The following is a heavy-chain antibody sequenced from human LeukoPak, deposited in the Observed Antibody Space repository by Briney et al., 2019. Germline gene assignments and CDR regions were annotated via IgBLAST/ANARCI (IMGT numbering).Heavy chain of an antibody. V-gene: IGHV7-4-1*02. Sequence: ASVKVSCKASGYTFSSYAMNWVRQAPGQGLEWMGWINTNTGNPTYAQGFTGRFVFSLDTSVSTAYLQISSLKAEDTAVYYCARDMSPITMIRGVIIKGTVGFDPWGQGTLVTVSS. D-gene: IGHD3-10*01. CDR3: ARDMSPITMIRGVIIKGTVGFDP. J-gene: IGHJ5*02. CDR2: INTNTGNP. CDR1: GYTFSSYA.